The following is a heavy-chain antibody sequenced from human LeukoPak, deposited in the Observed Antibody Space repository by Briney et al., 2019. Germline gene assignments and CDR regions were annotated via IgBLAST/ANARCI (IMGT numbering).Heavy chain of an antibody. V-gene: IGHV3-7*03. CDR1: GFTFSSYW. CDR2: IKQDGSEK. J-gene: IGHJ4*02. CDR3: AREFDY. Sequence: PGGSLRLSCAASGFTFSSYWKSWVRQAPGKGLEWVANIKQDGSEKYYVDSVKGRFTISRDKAKNSLYLQMNSLRAEDTAVYYCAREFDYWGQGTLVTVSS.